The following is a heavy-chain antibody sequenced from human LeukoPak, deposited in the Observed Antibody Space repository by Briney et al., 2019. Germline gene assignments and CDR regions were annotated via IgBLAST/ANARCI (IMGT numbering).Heavy chain of an antibody. J-gene: IGHJ6*03. V-gene: IGHV1-69*05. CDR3: ARAGRYCSGGSCPINTSYYYYMDV. Sequence: GASVKVSCKASGGTFSSYAISWVRQAPGQGLEWMGRIIPIFGTANYAQKFQGRATITTDESTSTAYMELSSLRSEDTAVYYCARAGRYCSGGSCPINTSYYYYMDVWGKGTTVTVSS. D-gene: IGHD2-15*01. CDR1: GGTFSSYA. CDR2: IIPIFGTA.